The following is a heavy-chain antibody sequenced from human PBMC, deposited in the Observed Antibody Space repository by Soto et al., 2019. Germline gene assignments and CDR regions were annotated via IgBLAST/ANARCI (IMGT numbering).Heavy chain of an antibody. CDR2: VYHTGDT. CDR1: GGTVASSHW. CDR3: AREIVTAGGNNYFDP. D-gene: IGHD2-21*02. J-gene: IGHJ5*02. V-gene: IGHV4-4*02. Sequence: SETLSLTCGVSGGTVASSHWWRWVRQSPGRGLEWIGNVYHTGDTNFTASLQSRVTFSVDKSNNQFSLRLTSVTAADTAVYFCAREIVTAGGNNYFDPWGPGTLGTVSS.